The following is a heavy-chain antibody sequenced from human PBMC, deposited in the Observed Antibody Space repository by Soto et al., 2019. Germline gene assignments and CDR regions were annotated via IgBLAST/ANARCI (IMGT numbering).Heavy chain of an antibody. Sequence: QAQLQQWGAGLLKPAETLSLTCAVYGGSFSGYYWTWIRQPPGKGLEWIGEINQSGFTNYNPSLESRVTMSVDTSKNQFSLRLSSVTAADTALYYCARFPFDRSSWTNPRYFDYWGQGTLVTVSS. CDR1: GGSFSGYY. CDR3: ARFPFDRSSWTNPRYFDY. D-gene: IGHD6-13*01. V-gene: IGHV4-34*01. CDR2: INQSGFT. J-gene: IGHJ4*02.